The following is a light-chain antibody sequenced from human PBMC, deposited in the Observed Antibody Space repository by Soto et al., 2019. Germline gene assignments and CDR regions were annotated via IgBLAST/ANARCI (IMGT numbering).Light chain of an antibody. V-gene: IGLV2-14*01. CDR2: EVS. CDR1: SSDIGSYNY. Sequence: QSALTQPASVSGSPGQSITISCTGTSSDIGSYNYVSWYQQYPDKAPKLMIYEVSYRPSGVSNRFSGSKSGNTASLTISGLQGEDEADYYCSSYTNSRTYVFGTGTKVTVL. J-gene: IGLJ1*01. CDR3: SSYTNSRTYV.